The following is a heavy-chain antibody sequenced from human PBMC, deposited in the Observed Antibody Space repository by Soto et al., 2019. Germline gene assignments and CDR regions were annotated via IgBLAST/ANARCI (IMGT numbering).Heavy chain of an antibody. CDR3: ARDYQGYCISTSCYLTVFGKHV. CDR2: IWYDGSNK. J-gene: IGHJ6*02. V-gene: IGHV3-33*01. Sequence: GGSLRLSCAASGFTFSSYGMHWVRQAPGKGLEWVAVIWYDGSNKYYADSVKGRFTISRDNSKNTLYLQMNSLRAEDTAVYYCARDYQGYCISTSCYLTVFGKHVWGQRIMVTVSS. D-gene: IGHD2-2*01. CDR1: GFTFSSYG.